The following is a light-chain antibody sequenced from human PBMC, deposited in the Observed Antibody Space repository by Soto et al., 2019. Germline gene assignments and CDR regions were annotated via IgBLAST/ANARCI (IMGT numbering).Light chain of an antibody. CDR1: PSIRSN. CDR2: ATT. J-gene: IGKJ2*01. V-gene: IGKV1-39*01. CDR3: QHSYRTPLT. Sequence: DIQMTQSPSSLSASVGDRVTITCRASPSIRSNFDWYQQKPEKAPQLLIYATTSVNSGAPSRFSSSGSGTDFTLTSSRLQAEDVATYCCQHSYRTPLTFGQGTKVEIK.